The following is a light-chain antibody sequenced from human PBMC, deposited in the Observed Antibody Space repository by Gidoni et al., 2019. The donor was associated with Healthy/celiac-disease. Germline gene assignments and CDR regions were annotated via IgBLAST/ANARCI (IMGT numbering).Light chain of an antibody. CDR1: QSISSC. CDR3: QQYNSYSYT. CDR2: DAS. Sequence: IQMTKSPSTLSASVGGRVTITCRASQSISSCLAWYQQKPGKAPKLLIYDASSWESGVPSRFSGSGSGTDFTLTISSLQPDDFATYYCQQYNSYSYTFGQGTKLEIK. V-gene: IGKV1-5*01. J-gene: IGKJ2*01.